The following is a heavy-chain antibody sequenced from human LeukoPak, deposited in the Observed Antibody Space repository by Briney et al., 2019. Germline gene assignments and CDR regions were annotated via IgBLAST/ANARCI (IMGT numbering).Heavy chain of an antibody. CDR2: IKYDGSEE. J-gene: IGHJ4*02. V-gene: IGHV3-7*01. D-gene: IGHD1-1*01. Sequence: GGSLRLSCAASGFTFSTYWMSWMRQAPGKGLEWVANIKYDGSEEYYVDSVKGRLTISRDNAKNSLYLQSNSLRVEDTAVYYCKSGGAAPGSFDYWGQGTLVTVSP. CDR3: KSGGAAPGSFDY. CDR1: GFTFSTYW.